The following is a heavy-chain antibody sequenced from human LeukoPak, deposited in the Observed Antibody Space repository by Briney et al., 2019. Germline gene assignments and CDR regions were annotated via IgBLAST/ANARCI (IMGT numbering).Heavy chain of an antibody. V-gene: IGHV4-61*02. CDR2: IYTSGST. CDR3: ASYSGSYYSAFDI. J-gene: IGHJ3*02. D-gene: IGHD1-26*01. Sequence: SQTLSLTCTVSGGSTSSGSYYWSWIRQPAGKGLEWIGRIYTSGSTNYNPSLKSRVTISVDTSKNQFSLKLSSVTAADTAVYYCASYSGSYYSAFDIWGQGTMVTVSS. CDR1: GGSTSSGSYY.